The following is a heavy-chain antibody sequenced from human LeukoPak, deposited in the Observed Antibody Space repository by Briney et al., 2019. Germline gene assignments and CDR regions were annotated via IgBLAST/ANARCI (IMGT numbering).Heavy chain of an antibody. D-gene: IGHD5-18*01. V-gene: IGHV3-33*01. Sequence: PGRSLRLSCAASGFTFSSYGMHWVRRAPGKGLGWVAVIWYEGSNKYYADSVKGRFTISRDNSKNTLYLQMNSLRAGDTAVYYCARDGYIQLWLRYYYYGMDVWGQGTTVTVSS. CDR3: ARDGYIQLWLRYYYYGMDV. J-gene: IGHJ6*02. CDR2: IWYEGSNK. CDR1: GFTFSSYG.